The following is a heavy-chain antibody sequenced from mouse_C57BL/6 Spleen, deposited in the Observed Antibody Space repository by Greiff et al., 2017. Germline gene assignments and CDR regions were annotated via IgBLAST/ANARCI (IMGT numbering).Heavy chain of an antibody. CDR1: GYSFTSYY. CDR3: ASFFSFAY. V-gene: IGHV1-66*01. Sequence: QVQLQQSGPELVRPGASVKISCKASGYSFTSYYIHWVKQRPGQGLEWIGWIYPGSGNTKYNEKFKGKATLTADTSSSTAYLQLSSLKSEDSAVYYCASFFSFAYWGQGTLVTVSA. J-gene: IGHJ3*01. CDR2: IYPGSGNT.